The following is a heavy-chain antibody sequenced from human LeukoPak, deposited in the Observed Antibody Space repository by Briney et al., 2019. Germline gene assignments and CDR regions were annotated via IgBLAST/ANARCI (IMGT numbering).Heavy chain of an antibody. CDR2: IRFDATTK. CDR1: GFTFSSSG. D-gene: IGHD3-22*01. Sequence: GGSLRLSCAASGFTFSSSGMHWVRQAPGRGLEWVAFIRFDATTKYYADSVKGRFTISRDNSKNTLYLQMNSLRAEDTAVYYCAKDLGSYYDSSGYAYWGQGTLVTVSS. V-gene: IGHV3-30*02. CDR3: AKDLGSYYDSSGYAY. J-gene: IGHJ4*02.